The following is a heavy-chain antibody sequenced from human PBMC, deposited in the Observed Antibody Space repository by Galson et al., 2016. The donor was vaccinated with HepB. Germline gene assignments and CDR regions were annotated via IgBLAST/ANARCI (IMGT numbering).Heavy chain of an antibody. Sequence: SLRLSCADSGFTFSNYDMTWVRQSPGKGLEWVAYINRDTTSLYYGVSVKGRFTISRDNVKNSLFLQMNSLRVEDTGLYYCARDSGITGADDYWGQGTRVSVSA. D-gene: IGHD2-15*01. CDR3: ARDSGITGADDY. CDR2: INRDTTSL. CDR1: GFTFSNYD. J-gene: IGHJ4*02. V-gene: IGHV3-48*01.